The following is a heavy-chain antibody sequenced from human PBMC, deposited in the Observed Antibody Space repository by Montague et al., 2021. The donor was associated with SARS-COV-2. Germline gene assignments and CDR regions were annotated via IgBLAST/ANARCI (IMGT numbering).Heavy chain of an antibody. CDR1: GDSVAELRRT. Sequence: CAISGDSVAELRRTSEEHTSELQSHFELLGRPYLKKKRYNDYATALKSRIIINPDTSKNQFSLQLNSVTPEDTAVYYCAYHSGSYVWFDPLGQGTLVTVSS. CDR2: PYLKKKRYN. CDR3: AYHSGSYVWFDP. D-gene: IGHD1-26*01. J-gene: IGHJ5*02. V-gene: IGHV6-1*01.